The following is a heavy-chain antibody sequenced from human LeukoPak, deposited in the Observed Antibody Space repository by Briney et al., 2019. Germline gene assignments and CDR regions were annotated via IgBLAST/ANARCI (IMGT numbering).Heavy chain of an antibody. V-gene: IGHV3-21*01. Sequence: GGSLRLSCAASGFTFSSYSMNWVRQAPGKGLEWVSSISHSSSYIYYADSVKGRFTISRDNAKNSLYLQMNSPRAEDTAVYYCARDLRFDYWGQGTLVTVSS. CDR1: GFTFSSYS. CDR3: ARDLRFDY. J-gene: IGHJ4*02. CDR2: ISHSSSYI.